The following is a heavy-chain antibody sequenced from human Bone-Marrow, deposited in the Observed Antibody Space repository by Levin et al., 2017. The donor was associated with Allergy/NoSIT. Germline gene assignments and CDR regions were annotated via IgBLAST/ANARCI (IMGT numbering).Heavy chain of an antibody. J-gene: IGHJ3*02. D-gene: IGHD3-16*01. V-gene: IGHV3-73*01. CDR3: TRFGARWSAFDI. CDR2: VRTNANNYAT. Sequence: GGSLRLSCAASGFMFSGSTMHWVRQASGKGLEWVGHVRTNANNYATEYGASVKGRFTIFRDDSKNTAYLQMTSLKTEDTAVYYCTRFGARWSAFDIWGQGTKVTVSS. CDR1: GFMFSGST.